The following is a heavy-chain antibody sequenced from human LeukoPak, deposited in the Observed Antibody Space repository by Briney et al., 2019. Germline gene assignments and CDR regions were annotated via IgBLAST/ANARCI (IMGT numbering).Heavy chain of an antibody. CDR2: ISGSGDTA. D-gene: IGHD4-17*01. CDR3: AKELTTERTPGVDS. Sequence: GGSLRLSCTASGFAFSSYSMSWVRQGPGTGLEWVSAISGSGDTAFYADSVKGRFTISRDNSKKTLYLQVNSLRAEDTAVYFCAKELTTERTPGVDSWGQGTLVTVSS. CDR1: GFAFSSYS. J-gene: IGHJ4*02. V-gene: IGHV3-23*01.